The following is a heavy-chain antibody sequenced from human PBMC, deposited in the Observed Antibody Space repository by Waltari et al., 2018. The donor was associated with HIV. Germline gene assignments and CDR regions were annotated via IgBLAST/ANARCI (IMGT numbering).Heavy chain of an antibody. D-gene: IGHD3-10*01. CDR2: AIPMFGTA. Sequence: QVQLVQSGAEVKKPGSSVKVSCKASGGAFVSHTFNWVRQAPGQGLEWMGRAIPMFGTANYVRKFQGRVTITADKSTTTAYMELNGLRIDDTAVYYCASARETMGVDFDSWGQGTLVTVS. V-gene: IGHV1-69*08. CDR3: ASARETMGVDFDS. J-gene: IGHJ5*01. CDR1: GGAFVSHT.